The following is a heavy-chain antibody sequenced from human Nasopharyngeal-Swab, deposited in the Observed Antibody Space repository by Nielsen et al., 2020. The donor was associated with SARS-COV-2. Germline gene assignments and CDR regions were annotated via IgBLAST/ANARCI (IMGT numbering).Heavy chain of an antibody. CDR1: GFTLSNYW. D-gene: IGHD3-16*01. CDR3: TRVDVHDAFDM. J-gene: IGHJ3*02. V-gene: IGHV3-74*01. CDR2: INTDASRT. Sequence: GESLKISCAASGFTLSNYWIHWVRQTPGKGLLWVSRINTDASRTSYGDSVKGRFTISRDNAKNTVYLQMNSLRGEDTAVYYCTRVDVHDAFDMWGQGTMVTVSS.